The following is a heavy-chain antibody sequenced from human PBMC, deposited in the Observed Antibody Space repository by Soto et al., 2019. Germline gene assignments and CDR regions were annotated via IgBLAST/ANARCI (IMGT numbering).Heavy chain of an antibody. CDR3: ARELLTVSCSGGSCYSTDY. V-gene: IGHV1-8*01. CDR1: GYTFTSYD. J-gene: IGHJ4*02. Sequence: QVQLVQSGAEVKKPGASVKVSCKASGYTFTSYDINWVRQATGQGLEWMGWMNPNSGNTGYAQKFQGRVTMTRNTSISTAYMELSSLRSEDTAVYYCARELLTVSCSGGSCYSTDYWGQGTLVTVSS. CDR2: MNPNSGNT. D-gene: IGHD2-15*01.